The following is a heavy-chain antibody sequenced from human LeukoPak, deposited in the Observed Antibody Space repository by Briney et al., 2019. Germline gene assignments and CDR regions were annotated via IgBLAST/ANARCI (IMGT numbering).Heavy chain of an antibody. V-gene: IGHV4-59*11. CDR1: GGSISSHY. Sequence: PSETLSLTCTVSGGSISSHYWAWIRQPPGKGLEWIGYISYTGSTNYNPSLKSRVTISVDTSKNQFSLKLRSVTAADTAVYYCAREGYSSNWYDYWGQGTLATVSS. J-gene: IGHJ5*01. D-gene: IGHD6-13*01. CDR2: ISYTGST. CDR3: AREGYSSNWYDY.